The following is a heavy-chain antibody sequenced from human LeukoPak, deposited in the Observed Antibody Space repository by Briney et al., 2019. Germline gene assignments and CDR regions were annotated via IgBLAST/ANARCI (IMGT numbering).Heavy chain of an antibody. Sequence: SQTLSLTCTVSGGSISSYYWSWIRQPPGKGLEWIGYIYYSGSTNYNPSLKSRVTISVDTSKNQFSLKLSSVTAADAAVYYCAVGYSGSYLFDYWGQGTLVTVSS. D-gene: IGHD1-26*01. CDR2: IYYSGST. CDR3: AVGYSGSYLFDY. J-gene: IGHJ4*02. CDR1: GGSISSYY. V-gene: IGHV4-59*01.